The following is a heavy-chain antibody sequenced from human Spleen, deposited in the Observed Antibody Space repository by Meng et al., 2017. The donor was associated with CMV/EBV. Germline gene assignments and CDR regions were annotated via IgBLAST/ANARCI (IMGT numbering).Heavy chain of an antibody. CDR3: AGHYYDSSAYYYPYEY. D-gene: IGHD3-22*01. J-gene: IGHJ4*02. Sequence: SETLSLTCTVSGGSINNYFWGWIRQPPGKGLEWVGSIYYSGNTHYNPSLQSRVTISVDSSKNQFSLKLSSVTAADTSVYYCAGHYYDSSAYYYPYEYWGQGTLVTVSS. CDR1: GGSINNYF. CDR2: IYYSGNT. V-gene: IGHV4-39*01.